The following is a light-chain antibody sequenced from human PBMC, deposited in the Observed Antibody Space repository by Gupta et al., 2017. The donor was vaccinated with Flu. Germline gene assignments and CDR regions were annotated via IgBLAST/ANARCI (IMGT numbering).Light chain of an antibody. CDR1: QSLLHSNGYNY. V-gene: IGKV2-28*01. Sequence: EIVMRQSPPSLPVPPGGPSSISCSSSQSLLHSNGYNYLDWYLQKPGQSPQLLIYLGSNRASGVPDRFSGSGSGTDFTLKISRVEAKDVGVYYWMQALQTPWTFGQGTKLEIK. J-gene: IGKJ2*02. CDR3: MQALQTPWT. CDR2: LGS.